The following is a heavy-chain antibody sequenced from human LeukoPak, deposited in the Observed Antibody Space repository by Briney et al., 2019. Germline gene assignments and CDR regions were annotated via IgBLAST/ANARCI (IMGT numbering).Heavy chain of an antibody. J-gene: IGHJ4*02. D-gene: IGHD6-13*01. CDR1: GFTFSSYS. Sequence: GGSLRLSCAASGFTFSSYSMNWVRQAPGKGLEWVSYISSSSTIYYADSVKGRFTISRDNAKNSLYLQMNSLRAEDTAVYYCARDHQTGIAGGALGYWGQGTLVTVSS. V-gene: IGHV3-48*01. CDR2: ISSSSTI. CDR3: ARDHQTGIAGGALGY.